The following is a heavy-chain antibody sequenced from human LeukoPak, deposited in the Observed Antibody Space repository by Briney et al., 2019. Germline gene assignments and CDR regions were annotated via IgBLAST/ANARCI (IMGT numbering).Heavy chain of an antibody. V-gene: IGHV3-53*01. CDR1: GFTVSSNY. J-gene: IGHJ4*02. D-gene: IGHD5-12*01. CDR2: IYSGGST. CDR3: AKDTGYDAPGLFDY. Sequence: GGSLRLSCAASGFTVSSNYMSWVRQAPGKGLEWVSVIYSGGSTYYADSVKGRFTISRDNSKNTLYLQMNSLRAEDTAVYYCAKDTGYDAPGLFDYWGQGTLVTVSS.